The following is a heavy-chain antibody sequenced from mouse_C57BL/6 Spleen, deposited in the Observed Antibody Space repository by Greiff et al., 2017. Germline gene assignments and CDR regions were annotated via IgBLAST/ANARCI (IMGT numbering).Heavy chain of an antibody. Sequence: VQLQQSGPELVKPGASVKISCKASGYAFSSSWMNWVKQRPGKGLEWIGRIYPGDGDTNYNGKFKGKATLTADKSSSTAYIQLSSLTSEDSAVYFCARTGREGTGTNYFDYWGQGTTLTVSS. CDR1: GYAFSSSW. J-gene: IGHJ2*01. CDR2: IYPGDGDT. CDR3: ARTGREGTGTNYFDY. D-gene: IGHD4-1*01. V-gene: IGHV1-82*01.